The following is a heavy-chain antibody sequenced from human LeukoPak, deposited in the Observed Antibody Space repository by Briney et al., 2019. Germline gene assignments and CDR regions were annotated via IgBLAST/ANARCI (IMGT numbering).Heavy chain of an antibody. Sequence: GGSLRLSCAASGFTFSRYSMNWVRQAPGKGLEWVSYITSDTRTIHYADSVKGRFTISRDNSKSSMYLQMNSLRAEDTAVYYCARSVEGHFDFWGQGTLVTVSS. V-gene: IGHV3-48*04. CDR1: GFTFSRYS. CDR2: ITSDTRTI. CDR3: ARSVEGHFDF. J-gene: IGHJ4*02. D-gene: IGHD1-1*01.